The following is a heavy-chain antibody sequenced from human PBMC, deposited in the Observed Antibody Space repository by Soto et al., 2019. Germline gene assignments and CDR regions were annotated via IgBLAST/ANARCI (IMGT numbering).Heavy chain of an antibody. J-gene: IGHJ3*02. CDR2: ISSGSTYT. V-gene: IGHV3-21*01. D-gene: IGHD3-16*01. CDR3: ARGWGSTVVSLDAFDI. CDR1: GFTFSTYS. Sequence: EVQLVEFGGGLVRPGGSLRLSCAASGFTFSTYSMNWVRQAPGKGLEWVSSISSGSTYTYYTDSLKGRFNISRDNVKNSLYLQLNSLRTEDTAVYYCARGWGSTVVSLDAFDIWGQGTMVTVSS.